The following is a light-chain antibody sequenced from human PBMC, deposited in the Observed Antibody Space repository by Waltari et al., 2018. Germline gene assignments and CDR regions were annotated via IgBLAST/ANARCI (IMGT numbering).Light chain of an antibody. CDR1: SSNIGRNT. CDR3: AAWDDSLNGYVI. J-gene: IGLJ2*01. CDR2: SDY. V-gene: IGLV1-44*01. Sequence: QSVLTQPPSASGTPGQRVTMSCSGSSSNIGRNTVNWYQQRPGTAPKLLIYSDYQRPSGVPDRFSGSKSGTSASLAISGLQSEDEADYYCAAWDDSLNGYVIFGGGTKLTVL.